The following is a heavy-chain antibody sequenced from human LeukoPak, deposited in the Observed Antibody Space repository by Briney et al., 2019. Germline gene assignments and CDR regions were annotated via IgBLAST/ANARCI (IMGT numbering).Heavy chain of an antibody. CDR1: GFTFSSYA. Sequence: GGSLRLSCAASGFTFSSYAMSWVRQAPGKGLEWVSAISGSGGSTYYADSVKGRFTISRDNSKNTLYLQMNSLRAEDTAVYYCAKDHYYGSGTILDYWAREPWSPSPQ. CDR2: ISGSGGST. V-gene: IGHV3-23*01. J-gene: IGHJ4*02. D-gene: IGHD3-10*01. CDR3: AKDHYYGSGTILDY.